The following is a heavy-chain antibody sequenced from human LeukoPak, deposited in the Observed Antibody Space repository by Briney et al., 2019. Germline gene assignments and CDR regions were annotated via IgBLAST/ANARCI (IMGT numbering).Heavy chain of an antibody. J-gene: IGHJ4*02. Sequence: PGGSLRLSCAASGFTFSSYSMNWVRQAPGKGLEWVSSMSSSSSYIYNADSVKGRFTISRDNAKNSLFLQMNSLRAEDTAVYYCARGPNWNVDYFDFWGQGTLVTVSS. V-gene: IGHV3-21*01. D-gene: IGHD1-20*01. CDR2: MSSSSSYI. CDR3: ARGPNWNVDYFDF. CDR1: GFTFSSYS.